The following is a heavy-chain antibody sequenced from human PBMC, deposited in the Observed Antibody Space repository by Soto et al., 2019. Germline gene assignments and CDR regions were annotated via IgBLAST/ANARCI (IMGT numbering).Heavy chain of an antibody. D-gene: IGHD3-10*01. CDR1: GYTFTYYY. Sequence: ASVKVSCKASGYTFTYYYIHWVRQSPGQGLEWMGIINPNSGSTTYAQKFQGRVTMTRATSTSTVYMELTSLTSEDTAIYYCARGSYSYGSLYYLDCWGRGTLVTV. CDR2: INPNSGST. V-gene: IGHV1-46*01. J-gene: IGHJ4*02. CDR3: ARGSYSYGSLYYLDC.